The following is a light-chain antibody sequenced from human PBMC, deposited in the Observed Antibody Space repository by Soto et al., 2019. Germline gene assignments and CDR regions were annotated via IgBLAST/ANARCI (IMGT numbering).Light chain of an antibody. Sequence: EIVLTQSPGTLSLSPGERATLSCRASQSVSSSYLAWYQQKPGQAPRLLIYGASSRATGIPDRFSGSGSGTDFTLTISRLEPEDFAVYYCQQYGSSPPTTVGQGTKV. CDR3: QQYGSSPPTT. CDR1: QSVSSSY. CDR2: GAS. V-gene: IGKV3-20*01. J-gene: IGKJ1*01.